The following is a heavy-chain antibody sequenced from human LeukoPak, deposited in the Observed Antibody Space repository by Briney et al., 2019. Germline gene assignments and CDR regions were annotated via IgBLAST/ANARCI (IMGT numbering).Heavy chain of an antibody. V-gene: IGHV3-23*01. D-gene: IGHD3-22*01. CDR1: GFTFSSYA. Sequence: GGSLRLSCAAAGFTFSSYAMGWVRQAPGKGLEWVSAISGSGGSTYYADSVKGRFTISRDNSKNTLYLQMNSLRAEDTAVYYCAKAATYYYDSSNDYWGQGTLVTVSS. J-gene: IGHJ4*02. CDR2: ISGSGGST. CDR3: AKAATYYYDSSNDY.